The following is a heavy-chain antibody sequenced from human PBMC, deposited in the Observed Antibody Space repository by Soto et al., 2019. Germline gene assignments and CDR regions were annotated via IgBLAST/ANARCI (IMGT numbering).Heavy chain of an antibody. CDR3: ARAGLWGTGVVIIPDSYYYGMDV. CDR2: INPNSGGT. J-gene: IGHJ6*02. CDR1: GYTFTGYY. Sequence: ASVKGSCKASGYTFTGYYMHWVRQAPGQGLEWMGWINPNSGGTNYGQKFQGWVTMTRATSISTAYMELSMLRSDDKAVYYCARAGLWGTGVVIIPDSYYYGMDVWGQGTLVTVSS. V-gene: IGHV1-2*04. D-gene: IGHD3-3*01.